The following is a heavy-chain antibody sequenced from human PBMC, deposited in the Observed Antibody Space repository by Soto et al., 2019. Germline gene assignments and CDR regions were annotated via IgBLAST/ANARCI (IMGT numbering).Heavy chain of an antibody. J-gene: IGHJ3*02. Sequence: ASVKVSCKASGYTFTGYYMHWVRQAPGQGLEWMGWINPNSGGTNYAQKFQGWVTMTRDTSISTAYMELSRLRSDDTAVYYCARDFKWGTDAFDIWGQGTMVTVSS. D-gene: IGHD1-26*01. CDR3: ARDFKWGTDAFDI. CDR1: GYTFTGYY. V-gene: IGHV1-2*04. CDR2: INPNSGGT.